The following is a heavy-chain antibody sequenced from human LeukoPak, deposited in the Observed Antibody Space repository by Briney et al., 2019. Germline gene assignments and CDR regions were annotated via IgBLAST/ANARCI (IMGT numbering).Heavy chain of an antibody. D-gene: IGHD3-10*01. Sequence: PGGSLRLSCAASGFTCTNAWMTWVRQAPGKGLEWVSSISSSSSYIYYADSVKGRFTISRDNAKNSLYLQMNSLRAEDTAVYYCARDLERGDYWGQGTLVTVSS. CDR2: ISSSSSYI. J-gene: IGHJ4*02. CDR3: ARDLERGDY. CDR1: GFTCTNAW. V-gene: IGHV3-21*01.